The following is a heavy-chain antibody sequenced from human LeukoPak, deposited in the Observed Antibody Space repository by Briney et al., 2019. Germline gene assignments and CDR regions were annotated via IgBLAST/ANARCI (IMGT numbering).Heavy chain of an antibody. CDR1: GGTFSSYA. D-gene: IGHD6-19*01. CDR2: IIPIFGTA. V-gene: IGHV1-69*13. CDR3: ARARTQYSSGWYFDY. Sequence: SAKVSCKASGGTFSSYAISWVRQAPGQGLEWMGGIIPIFGTANYAQKFQGRVTITADESTSIAYMELSSLRSEDTAVYYCARARTQYSSGWYFDYWGQGTLVTVSS. J-gene: IGHJ4*02.